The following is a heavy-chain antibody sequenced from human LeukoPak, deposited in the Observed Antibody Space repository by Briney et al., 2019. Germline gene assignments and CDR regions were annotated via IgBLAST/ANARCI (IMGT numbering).Heavy chain of an antibody. CDR1: GGSISSYY. J-gene: IGHJ6*02. V-gene: IGHV4-59*01. CDR2: IYYSGST. CDR3: ARRGPYYYYGMDA. Sequence: SETLSLTCTASGGSISSYYWSWIRQPPGKGLEWIGYIYYSGSTNYNPSLKSRVTISVDTSKNQFSLKLSSVTAADTAVYYCARRGPYYYYGMDAWGQGTTVTVSS.